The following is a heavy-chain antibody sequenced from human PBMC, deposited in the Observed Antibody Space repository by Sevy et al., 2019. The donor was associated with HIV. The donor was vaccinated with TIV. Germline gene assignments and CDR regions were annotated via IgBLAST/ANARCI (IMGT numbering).Heavy chain of an antibody. J-gene: IGHJ6*03. Sequence: SETLSLTCTVSGGSIRNYYWSWIRQPPGKGLEWIGYIYYSGSTNYNPSLKSRVTMSVDTSKNQFSLKLSSVTAADTAVYYCARVGKLELQYYYYYMDVWGKGTTVTVSS. D-gene: IGHD1-7*01. V-gene: IGHV4-59*01. CDR2: IYYSGST. CDR1: GGSIRNYY. CDR3: ARVGKLELQYYYYYMDV.